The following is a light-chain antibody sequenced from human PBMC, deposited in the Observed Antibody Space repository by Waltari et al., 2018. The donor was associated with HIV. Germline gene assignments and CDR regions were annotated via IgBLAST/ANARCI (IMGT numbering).Light chain of an antibody. CDR3: AAWDDSLNGLVV. CDR2: SNN. V-gene: IGLV1-44*01. CDR1: SSNIGSNT. J-gene: IGLJ2*01. Sequence: QSVLTQPPSASGTPGQRVTISCSGSSSNIGSNTVNWYQQLPGTAPKLLIYSNNQRPSGVPDRFSGSKSGTSASLAISGLQSEDEADYYCAAWDDSLNGLVVFGGGTKLRVL.